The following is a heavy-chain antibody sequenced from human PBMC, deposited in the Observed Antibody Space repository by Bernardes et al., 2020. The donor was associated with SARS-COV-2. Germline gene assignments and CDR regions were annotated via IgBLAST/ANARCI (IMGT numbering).Heavy chain of an antibody. Sequence: SLSLFFVSSGFPFSNHLFSWFRQSPGTGLEWVSSISGAVMYIYYGDSVRGRFTTSRDNTRTSVFLQMESLRAEDTAVYYCARDVGGTDWRFAFDVWGPGTMVHVSS. J-gene: IGHJ3*01. CDR1: GFPFSNHL. D-gene: IGHD3-9*01. CDR2: ISGAVMYI. CDR3: ARDVGGTDWRFAFDV. V-gene: IGHV3-21*01.